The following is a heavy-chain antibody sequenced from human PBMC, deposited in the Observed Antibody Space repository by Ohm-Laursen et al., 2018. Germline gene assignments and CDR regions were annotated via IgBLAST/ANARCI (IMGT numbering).Heavy chain of an antibody. J-gene: IGHJ6*02. D-gene: IGHD4-17*01. V-gene: IGHV3-21*01. CDR3: VRDYGERSHAGLDV. CDR2: ITSTTNVI. Sequence: GSLRLSCAASGFPFSNYSMNWVRQAPGRGLEWVASITSTTNVIYYAASVQGRFTISRDNARNSLQLQMTSLNVADTAVYYCVRDYGERSHAGLDVWGQGTTVTVSS. CDR1: GFPFSNYS.